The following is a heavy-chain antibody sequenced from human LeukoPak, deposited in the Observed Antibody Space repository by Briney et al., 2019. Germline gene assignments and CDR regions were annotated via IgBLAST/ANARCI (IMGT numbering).Heavy chain of an antibody. CDR1: GYTFTTYG. J-gene: IGHJ4*02. Sequence: ASVKVSFKASGYTFTTYGITWVRQAPGQGLEWMGWISVHNGDTNYAQKLQGRLTVTTETSTSTAYMELRSLRPDDTAVYYCARDRWYAFDYWGQGTLVTVSS. CDR2: ISVHNGDT. V-gene: IGHV1-18*01. CDR3: ARDRWYAFDY. D-gene: IGHD6-13*01.